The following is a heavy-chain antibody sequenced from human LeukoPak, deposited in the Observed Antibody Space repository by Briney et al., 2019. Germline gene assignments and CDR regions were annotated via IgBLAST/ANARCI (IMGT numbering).Heavy chain of an antibody. CDR3: AKLTGAWYVASFDF. D-gene: IGHD6-19*01. CDR2: ISGSGGGT. V-gene: IGHV3-23*01. Sequence: GGSLRLSCAASGFTFSSFAMGWVRQAPGKGLEWVSGISGSGGGTSYADSVKGRFTISRDNSKDTLYLQMNSLRAEGTAVYYCAKLTGAWYVASFDFWGQGTLVTASS. J-gene: IGHJ4*02. CDR1: GFTFSSFA.